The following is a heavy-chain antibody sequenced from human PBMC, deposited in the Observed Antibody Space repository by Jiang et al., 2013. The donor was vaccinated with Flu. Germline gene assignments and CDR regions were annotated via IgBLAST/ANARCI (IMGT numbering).Heavy chain of an antibody. CDR1: GYTFTSYY. CDR2: INPSGGST. Sequence: SGAEVKKPGASVKVSCKASGYTFTSYYMHWVRQAPGQGLEWMGIINPSGGSTSYAQKFQGRVTMTRDTSTSTVYMELSSLRSEDTAVYYCARDFIAAVRGTYYYYGMDVWGQGTTVTVSS. CDR3: ARDFIAAVRGTYYYYGMDV. V-gene: IGHV1-46*01. J-gene: IGHJ6*02. D-gene: IGHD6-13*01.